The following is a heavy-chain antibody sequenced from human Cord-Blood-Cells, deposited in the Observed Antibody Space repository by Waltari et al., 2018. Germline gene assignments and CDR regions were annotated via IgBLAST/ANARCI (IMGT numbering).Heavy chain of an antibody. CDR3: ARGYCSSTSCYTRRGNYFDY. Sequence: QVQLQQWGAGLLKPSETLSLTCAVYGGSFSGYYWSWIRQPPGTGLGWIGEINHSGSTNYNPSLKSRVTISVDTSKNQFSLKLSSVTAADTAVYYCARGYCSSTSCYTRRGNYFDYWGQGTLVTVSS. CDR1: GGSFSGYY. D-gene: IGHD2-2*02. J-gene: IGHJ4*02. V-gene: IGHV4-34*01. CDR2: INHSGST.